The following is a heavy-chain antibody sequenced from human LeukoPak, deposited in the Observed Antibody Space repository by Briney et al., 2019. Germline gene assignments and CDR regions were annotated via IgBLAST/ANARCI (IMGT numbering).Heavy chain of an antibody. CDR2: IYYGGNT. V-gene: IGHV4-39*01. CDR1: GDSISSHDYY. J-gene: IGHJ4*02. Sequence: SETLSLTCTVSGDSISSHDYYWGWIRQPPGKGLEWIGSIYYGGNTYYSPSLKSRVTISVDTSKNQFSLRLSSVTAADTAVYYCARRIATAGDYWGQGTQVTVSS. D-gene: IGHD6-13*01. CDR3: ARRIATAGDY.